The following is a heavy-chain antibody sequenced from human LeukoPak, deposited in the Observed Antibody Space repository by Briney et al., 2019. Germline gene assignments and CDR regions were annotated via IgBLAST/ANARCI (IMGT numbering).Heavy chain of an antibody. CDR3: AKCQLGRIALRAIDY. CDR1: GFTFSSYG. Sequence: GRSLRLSCAASGFTFSSYGMHWVRQAPGKGLEWVAVISYDGSNKYYADSVKGRFTISRDNSKNTLYLQMNSLRAEDTAVYYCAKCQLGRIALRAIDYWGQGTLVTVSS. CDR2: ISYDGSNK. V-gene: IGHV3-30*18. D-gene: IGHD7-27*01. J-gene: IGHJ4*02.